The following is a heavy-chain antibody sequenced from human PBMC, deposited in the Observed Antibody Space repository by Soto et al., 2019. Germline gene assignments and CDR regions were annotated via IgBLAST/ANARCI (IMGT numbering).Heavy chain of an antibody. CDR1: GGTFSSYA. Sequence: QVQLVQSGAEVKKPGSSVKVSCKASGGTFSSYAISWVRQAPGQGLEWMGGIIPIFGTANYAQKFQGRVTITAAESTSTAYRELSSLRSEDPAVYYCARHVPAAGYYYGMDVWGQGTTVTVSS. V-gene: IGHV1-69*12. J-gene: IGHJ6*02. CDR3: ARHVPAAGYYYGMDV. CDR2: IIPIFGTA. D-gene: IGHD2-2*01.